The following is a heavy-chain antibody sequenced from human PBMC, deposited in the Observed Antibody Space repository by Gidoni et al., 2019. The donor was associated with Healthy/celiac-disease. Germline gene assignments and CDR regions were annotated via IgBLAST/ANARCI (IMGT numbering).Heavy chain of an antibody. Sequence: EVQLVESGGGLVKPGGSLRLSCAASGFTFSNAWMNWVRPAPGKGLEWVGRIKSKTDGGTTDYAAPVKGRFTISRDDSKNTLYLQMNSLKTEDTAVYYCTTDPYYDYVWGSYRYTDAFDIWGQGTMVTVSS. V-gene: IGHV3-15*07. CDR1: GFTFSNAW. CDR2: IKSKTDGGTT. D-gene: IGHD3-16*02. CDR3: TTDPYYDYVWGSYRYTDAFDI. J-gene: IGHJ3*02.